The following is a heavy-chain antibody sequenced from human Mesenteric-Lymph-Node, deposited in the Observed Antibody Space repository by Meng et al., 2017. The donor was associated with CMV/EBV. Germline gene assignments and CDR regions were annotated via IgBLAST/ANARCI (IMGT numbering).Heavy chain of an antibody. J-gene: IGHJ4*02. Sequence: SGSTFTSFDIHWVLQATGQGLEWMVWMIPNSGNTGYGQKFQGRVTMTRDTSVSTAYLELTSLRSEDTAVYYCARATSTAGGGLLGYWGQGTLVTVSS. D-gene: IGHD3-10*01. V-gene: IGHV1-8*01. CDR1: GSTFTSFD. CDR2: MIPNSGNT. CDR3: ARATSTAGGGLLGY.